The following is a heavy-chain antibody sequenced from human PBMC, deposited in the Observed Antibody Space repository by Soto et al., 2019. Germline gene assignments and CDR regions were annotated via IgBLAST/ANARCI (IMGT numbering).Heavy chain of an antibody. Sequence: GGSLRLSCAASGFTFSSYAMHWVRQAPGKGLEWVAVISYDGSDKYYADSVKGRFTISRDNSKNTLYLQMNSLRAEDTAVYYCARDIRITMVRGVIIHNDAFDIWGQGTMVTVSS. J-gene: IGHJ3*02. V-gene: IGHV3-30-3*01. CDR2: ISYDGSDK. CDR3: ARDIRITMVRGVIIHNDAFDI. D-gene: IGHD3-10*01. CDR1: GFTFSSYA.